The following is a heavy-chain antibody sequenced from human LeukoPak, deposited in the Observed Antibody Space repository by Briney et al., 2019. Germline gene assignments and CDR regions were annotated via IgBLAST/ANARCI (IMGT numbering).Heavy chain of an antibody. D-gene: IGHD3-16*01. J-gene: IGHJ4*02. CDR2: IKTKTDGGTT. CDR3: TTCLADGYYFDY. V-gene: IGHV3-15*01. Sequence: PGGSLRLSCAASGFTFSNAWMTWVRQAPGKGLEWVGRIKTKTDGGTTDYTAPVKGRFTISRDDSKNTLYLQMNSLKNEDTAVYYCTTCLADGYYFDYWGQGTLVTVSS. CDR1: GFTFSNAW.